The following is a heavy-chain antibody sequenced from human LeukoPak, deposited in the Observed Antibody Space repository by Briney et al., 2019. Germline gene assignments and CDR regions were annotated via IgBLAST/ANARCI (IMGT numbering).Heavy chain of an antibody. Sequence: PGGSLRLSCAASGFTFSSYSMNWVRQAPGKGLEWVSSISSSSSYIYYADSVKGRFTISRDNAKNSLYLQMNSLRAEDTAVYYCARDGSLTEADYYYDGSGYYPYFDYWGQGTLVTVSS. CDR2: ISSSSSYI. CDR3: ARDGSLTEADYYYDGSGYYPYFDY. J-gene: IGHJ4*02. V-gene: IGHV3-21*01. D-gene: IGHD3-22*01. CDR1: GFTFSSYS.